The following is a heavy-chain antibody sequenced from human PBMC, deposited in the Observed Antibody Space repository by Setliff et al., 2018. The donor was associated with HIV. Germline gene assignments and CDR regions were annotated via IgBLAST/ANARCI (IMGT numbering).Heavy chain of an antibody. D-gene: IGHD3-10*01. J-gene: IGHJ4*02. V-gene: IGHV3-66*02. Sequence: GGSLRLSCAASGFTVSTNYMSWVRQAPGKGLEWVSIIYTGGSTYYADSVKGRFTISRDNSKNTLYLQMNSLRAEDTAVYYCARAVGPGAIHFWGQGTLVTVSS. CDR1: GFTVSTNY. CDR2: IYTGGST. CDR3: ARAVGPGAIHF.